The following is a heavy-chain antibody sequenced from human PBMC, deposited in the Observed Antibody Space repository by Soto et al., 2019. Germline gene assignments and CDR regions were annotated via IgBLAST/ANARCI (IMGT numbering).Heavy chain of an antibody. J-gene: IGHJ6*02. CDR2: IIPIFGTA. V-gene: IGHV1-69*13. CDR1: GGTFSSYA. CDR3: ARGEQWLASDYYYYGMDV. Sequence: SVKVSCKASGGTFSSYAISWVRQAPGQGLEWMGGIIPIFGTANYAQKFQGRVTITADESTSTAYMELSSLRSEDTAVYYCARGEQWLASDYYYYGMDVWGQGTTVTVSS. D-gene: IGHD6-19*01.